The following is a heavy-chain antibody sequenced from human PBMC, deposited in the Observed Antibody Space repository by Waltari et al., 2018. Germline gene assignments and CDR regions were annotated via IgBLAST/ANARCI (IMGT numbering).Heavy chain of an antibody. J-gene: IGHJ4*02. CDR2: IDWDDDK. V-gene: IGHV2-70*04. D-gene: IGHD5-12*01. CDR1: GFSLSTSGMR. Sequence: QVTLKESGPALVKPTQTLTLTCTFSGFSLSTSGMRVSWIRQPPGKALEWLARIDWDDDKFYSTSLKTRLTISKDTPKNQVVLTMTNMDPVDTATYYCAWIYSGYDLWIYFDYWGQGTLVTVSS. CDR3: AWIYSGYDLWIYFDY.